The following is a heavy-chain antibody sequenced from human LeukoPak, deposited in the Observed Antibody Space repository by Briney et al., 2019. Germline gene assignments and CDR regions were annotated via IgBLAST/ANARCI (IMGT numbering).Heavy chain of an antibody. Sequence: PGGSLRLSCAASGFTFSSYAMHLVRQAPGKGLEWVAVISYDGSNKYYADSVKGRFTISRDNSKNTLYLQMNSLRAEDTAVYYCASGDYDILTGYYNDPGYWGQGTLVTVSS. J-gene: IGHJ4*02. CDR1: GFTFSSYA. D-gene: IGHD3-9*01. CDR2: ISYDGSNK. CDR3: ASGDYDILTGYYNDPGY. V-gene: IGHV3-30-3*01.